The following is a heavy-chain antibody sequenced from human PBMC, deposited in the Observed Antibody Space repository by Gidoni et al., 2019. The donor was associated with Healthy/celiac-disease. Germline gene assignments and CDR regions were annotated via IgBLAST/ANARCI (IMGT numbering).Heavy chain of an antibody. CDR2: IYPGDPDT. V-gene: IGHV5-51*01. Sequence: EVQLVQSGAEVKKPGESLKISCKGSGYSFTSYWIGWVRQMPGKGLEWMGIIYPGDPDTRYSPTFQGQVTISADKSISTAYLQWSSLKASDTAMYYCARLPGGPADYYYYGMDVWGQGTTVTVSS. CDR1: GYSFTSYW. D-gene: IGHD3-10*01. J-gene: IGHJ6*02. CDR3: ARLPGGPADYYYYGMDV.